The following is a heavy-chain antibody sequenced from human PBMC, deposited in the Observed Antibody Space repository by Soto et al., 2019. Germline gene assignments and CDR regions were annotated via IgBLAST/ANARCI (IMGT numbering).Heavy chain of an antibody. V-gene: IGHV1-8*01. CDR2: MNPNSGNT. J-gene: IGHJ6*03. CDR1: GYTFTSYD. CDR3: ARGLGYYYYMDV. Sequence: ASVKVSCKSSGYTFTSYDINWVRQATGQGLEWMGWMNPNSGNTGYAQKFQGRVTMTRDSSISTTYMELSSLRSEDTAVYYCARGLGYYYYMDVWGKGTMVTVSS. D-gene: IGHD7-27*01.